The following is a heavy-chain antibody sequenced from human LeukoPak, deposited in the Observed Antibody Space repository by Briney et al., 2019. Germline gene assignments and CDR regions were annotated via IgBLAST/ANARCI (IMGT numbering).Heavy chain of an antibody. V-gene: IGHV1-8*01. D-gene: IGHD7-27*01. CDR1: GYTFTSYD. J-gene: IGHJ4*02. CDR3: ARGPPNWGYDY. Sequence: ASVKVSCKASGYTFTSYDFNWVRQATGQRPERMGWMSPNSGDTGYAQKFQNRVTMTRNTSISTAYMELSSLRSDDTAVYYCARGPPNWGYDYWGPGTLVTVSS. CDR2: MSPNSGDT.